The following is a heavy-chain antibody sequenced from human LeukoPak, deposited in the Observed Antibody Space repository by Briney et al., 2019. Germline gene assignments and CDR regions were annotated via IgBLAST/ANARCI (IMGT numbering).Heavy chain of an antibody. J-gene: IGHJ4*02. D-gene: IGHD1-26*01. V-gene: IGHV7-4-1*02. CDR2: INTNTENP. CDR1: GYSFSTDL. Sequence: ASVKVSCKASGYSFSTDLIHWVRQAPGQGLEWMGWINTNTENPTYAQGFTGRFVFSSDTSVSTAYLQISSLKAEDTAVCYCARAVLPEWEPLMLESWGQGTLVTVSS. CDR3: ARAVLPEWEPLMLES.